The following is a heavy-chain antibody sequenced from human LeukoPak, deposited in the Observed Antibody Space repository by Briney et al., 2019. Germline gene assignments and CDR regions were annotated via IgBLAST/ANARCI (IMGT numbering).Heavy chain of an antibody. CDR2: IKQDGSEK. CDR1: GFTFSSYW. J-gene: IGHJ4*02. D-gene: IGHD6-13*01. V-gene: IGHV3-7*01. CDR3: ARTGGTSWADY. Sequence: GGSLRLSCAASGFTFSSYWMTWVRQVPGKGLEWVANIKQDGSEKNYVDAVKGRFTISRDNAKNSVYLQMNSLRAEDTAVYYCARTGGTSWADYWGQGTLVTVSS.